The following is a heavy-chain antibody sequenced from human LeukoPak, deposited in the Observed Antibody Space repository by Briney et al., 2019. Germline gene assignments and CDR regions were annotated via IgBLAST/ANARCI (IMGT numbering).Heavy chain of an antibody. D-gene: IGHD5-12*01. J-gene: IGHJ4*02. CDR1: GGSISSYY. CDR3: ARGDDSGYDEGGFDY. CDR2: IYYSGST. V-gene: IGHV4-59*01. Sequence: SETLSLTCTVSGGSISSYYWSWIRQPPGKGLEWVGFIYYSGSTNYNPSLKSRVTISVDTSKNQFSLKLSSVTAADTAVYYCARGDDSGYDEGGFDYWGQGTLVTVSS.